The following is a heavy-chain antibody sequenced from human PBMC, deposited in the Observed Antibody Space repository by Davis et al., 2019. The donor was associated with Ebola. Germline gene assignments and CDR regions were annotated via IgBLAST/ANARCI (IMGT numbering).Heavy chain of an antibody. V-gene: IGHV3-23*01. Sequence: PGGSLRLSCAASPFSFLRFAMTWVRQAPWKGLEWVSVISGSGGSTSYADSVKGRFTISIDNSKNTLFLQMNSLRAEDTAIYYCAKRTVTYFDYWGQGTLVTASS. CDR3: AKRTVTYFDY. J-gene: IGHJ4*02. CDR2: ISGSGGST. CDR1: PFSFLRFA. D-gene: IGHD4-17*01.